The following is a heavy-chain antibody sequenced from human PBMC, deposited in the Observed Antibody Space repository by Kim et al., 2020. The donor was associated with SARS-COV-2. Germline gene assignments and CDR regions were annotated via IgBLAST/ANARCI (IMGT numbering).Heavy chain of an antibody. CDR3: ARGPEFTVATIGDAFDI. CDR1: GYSFTSYW. Sequence: GESLKISCRGSGYSFTSYWIGWVRQMPGKGLEWMGIIYPGDSDTRYSPSFQGQVTISADKSISTAYLQWSSLKASDTAMYYCARGPEFTVATIGDAFDIWGQGTMVTVSS. CDR2: IYPGDSDT. D-gene: IGHD5-12*01. J-gene: IGHJ3*02. V-gene: IGHV5-51*01.